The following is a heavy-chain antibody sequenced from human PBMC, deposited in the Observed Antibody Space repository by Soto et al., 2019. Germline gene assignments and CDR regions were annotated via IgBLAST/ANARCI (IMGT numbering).Heavy chain of an antibody. CDR1: GGTFSSYA. CDR2: IIPIFGTA. CDR3: ARGLNSSSWYGPPYYFDY. Sequence: SVKVSCKASGGTFSSYAISWVRQAPGQGLEWMGGIIPIFGTANYAQKFQGRVTITADESTSTAYMELSSLRSEDTAVYYCARGLNSSSWYGPPYYFDYWGQGTLVTVSS. V-gene: IGHV1-69*13. D-gene: IGHD6-13*01. J-gene: IGHJ4*02.